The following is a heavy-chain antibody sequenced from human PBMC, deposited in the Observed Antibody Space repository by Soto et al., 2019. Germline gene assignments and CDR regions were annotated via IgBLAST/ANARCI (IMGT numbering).Heavy chain of an antibody. J-gene: IGHJ4*02. V-gene: IGHV3-23*01. Sequence: GGSLRLSCAASGFTFSNYAMSWVRQSPGMGLEWVSAINNGGTNTHYAESVKGRFTISRDNSKNTLYLQMDSLRAEDTAIYYCARKEGGYFPFDYWGLGTPVTVSS. D-gene: IGHD3-22*01. CDR1: GFTFSNYA. CDR2: INNGGTNT. CDR3: ARKEGGYFPFDY.